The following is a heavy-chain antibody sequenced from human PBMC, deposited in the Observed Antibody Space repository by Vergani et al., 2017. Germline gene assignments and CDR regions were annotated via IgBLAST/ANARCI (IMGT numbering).Heavy chain of an antibody. CDR2: ISWNSGSI. J-gene: IGHJ4*02. V-gene: IGHV3-9*01. D-gene: IGHD3-3*01. Sequence: EVQLVESGGGLVQPGRSLRLSCAASGFTFDDYAMHWVRQAPGKGLEWVSGISWNSGSIGYADSVKGRFTISRDNAKNSLYLQMNSLRAEDTALYYCAITFWSGYYRDYWGQGTLVTVSS. CDR3: AITFWSGYYRDY. CDR1: GFTFDDYA.